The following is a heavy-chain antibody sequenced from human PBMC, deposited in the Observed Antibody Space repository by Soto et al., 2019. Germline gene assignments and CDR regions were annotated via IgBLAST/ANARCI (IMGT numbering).Heavy chain of an antibody. J-gene: IGHJ3*01. V-gene: IGHV3-33*01. CDR1: GFTFDNYG. D-gene: IGHD3-16*01. CDR2: IWYDGSKS. Sequence: ESGGGVVQPGRSLRLSCAVSGFTFDNYGMNWVRQAPGKGLEWVASIWYDGSKSYYGESVEGRFSIARDNSKDTLYLQMSSLRAEDTAVYYCARTNDAYGGAFDFWGRGTTVTVSP. CDR3: ARTNDAYGGAFDF.